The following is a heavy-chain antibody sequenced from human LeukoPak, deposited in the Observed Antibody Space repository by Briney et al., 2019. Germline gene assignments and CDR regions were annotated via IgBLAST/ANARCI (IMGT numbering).Heavy chain of an antibody. V-gene: IGHV4-61*02. CDR1: GGSTSSGSYY. J-gene: IGHJ6*02. D-gene: IGHD5-18*01. CDR3: ARATAQYYHYYGMDV. CDR2: IYTSGST. Sequence: PSETLSLTCTVSGGSTSSGSYYWSWIRQPAGKGLEWIGRIYTSGSTNYNPSLKSRVTISVDTSKNQFSLKLSSVTAADTAVYYCARATAQYYHYYGMDVWGQGTTVTVSS.